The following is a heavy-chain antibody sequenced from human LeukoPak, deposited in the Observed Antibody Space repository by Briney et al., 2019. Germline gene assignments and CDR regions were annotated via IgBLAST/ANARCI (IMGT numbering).Heavy chain of an antibody. CDR2: IKEDGSEK. CDR1: GFIFSSYW. CDR3: ARRALRYCSSTSCPAQYYGLDV. Sequence: GGSLRLSCAASGFIFSSYWMSWVRQAPGKGLEWVANIKEDGSEKYYVDSVKGRFTISRDNAKNSLYLQTNSLRAEDTAVYYCARRALRYCSSTSCPAQYYGLDVWGKGTTVTVSS. J-gene: IGHJ6*04. D-gene: IGHD2-2*01. V-gene: IGHV3-7*03.